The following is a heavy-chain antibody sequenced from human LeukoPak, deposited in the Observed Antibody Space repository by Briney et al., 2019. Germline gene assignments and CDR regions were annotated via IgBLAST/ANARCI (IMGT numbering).Heavy chain of an antibody. D-gene: IGHD6-13*01. J-gene: IGHJ4*02. CDR1: GFTFSNYD. V-gene: IGHV3-33*06. Sequence: PGGSLRLSCAASGFTFSNYDIHWVRQAPGKGLEWVAVIWYDGSNKYYADSVKGRFTISRDNSKNTVYLQMNRLIGEDTAVYYCAKTGYSSSWLFDYWGQGTLVTVSS. CDR3: AKTGYSSSWLFDY. CDR2: IWYDGSNK.